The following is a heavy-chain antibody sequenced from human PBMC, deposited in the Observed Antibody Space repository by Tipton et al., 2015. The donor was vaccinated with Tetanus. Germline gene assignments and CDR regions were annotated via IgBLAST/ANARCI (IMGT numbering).Heavy chain of an antibody. CDR1: GFSFSSYG. D-gene: IGHD6-19*01. J-gene: IGHJ6*02. V-gene: IGHV3-30*03. CDR2: FSYDGSNK. CDR3: ARGNSGRYFAGMDV. Sequence: RSLRLSCAASGFSFSSYGMHWVRQAPGKGLEWVAVFSYDGSNKYYGDSVKGRFTISRDNSKNTLYLQMNSLRAEDTAVYYCARGNSGRYFAGMDVWGQGTAVTVSS.